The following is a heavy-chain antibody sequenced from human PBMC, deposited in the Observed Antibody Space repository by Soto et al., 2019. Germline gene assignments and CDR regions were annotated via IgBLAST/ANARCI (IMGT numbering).Heavy chain of an antibody. V-gene: IGHV5-10-1*01. J-gene: IGHJ6*02. D-gene: IGHD3-10*01. Sequence: GESLKISCKGPGYSFTSYWISWVRQMPGKGLEWMGRIDPSDSYTNYSPSFQGHVTISADKSISTAYPQWSSLKASDTAMYYCARRRYGSGSIPSYGMDVWGQGTTVTVSS. CDR3: ARRRYGSGSIPSYGMDV. CDR2: IDPSDSYT. CDR1: GYSFTSYW.